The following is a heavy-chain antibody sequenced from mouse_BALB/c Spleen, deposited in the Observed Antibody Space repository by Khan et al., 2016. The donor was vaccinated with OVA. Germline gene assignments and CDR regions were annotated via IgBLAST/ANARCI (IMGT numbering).Heavy chain of an antibody. CDR2: ISYSGST. CDR3: ARHHYYGYALDY. CDR1: GYSITSNYA. D-gene: IGHD1-2*01. J-gene: IGHJ4*01. V-gene: IGHV3-2*02. Sequence: EVQLQESGPGLVKPSQSLSLTCTVTGYSITSNYAWSWIRQFRGNKLEWMGNISYSGSTNYNPSLKSRISVTRDQSEHQFFQQINSVTTEDTATYYGARHHYYGYALDYWGQGTSVTVSS.